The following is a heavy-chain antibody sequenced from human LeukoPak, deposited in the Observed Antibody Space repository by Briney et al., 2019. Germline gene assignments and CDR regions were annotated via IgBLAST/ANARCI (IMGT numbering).Heavy chain of an antibody. D-gene: IGHD6-6*01. Sequence: ASAKVSCKASGYTFTGYYMHWVRQAPGQGLEWMGWVNPDSGGTNYAQKFQGRVTMTRDTSISTAYMDLNRLKSDDTAVYYCARPSGNSSSFDAFDIWGQGTMVTVSS. J-gene: IGHJ3*02. CDR3: ARPSGNSSSFDAFDI. V-gene: IGHV1-2*02. CDR2: VNPDSGGT. CDR1: GYTFTGYY.